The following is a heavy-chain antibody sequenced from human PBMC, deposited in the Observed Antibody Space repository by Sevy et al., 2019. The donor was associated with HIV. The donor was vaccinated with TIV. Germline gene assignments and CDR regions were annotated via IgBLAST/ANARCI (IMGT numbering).Heavy chain of an antibody. V-gene: IGHV3-72*01. J-gene: IGHJ4*02. D-gene: IGHD6-13*01. CDR2: IRDKDNSHTT. CDR3: ARVRGSSWYESYFDY. CDR1: GFTFSDHY. Sequence: GSLRLSCAASGFTFSDHYMDWVRQAPGKGLEWVGRIRDKDNSHTTEYAASVNGRFTISRDDSKKSLYLQLNSLKTEDTAVYYCARVRGSSWYESYFDYWGQRTLVTVSS.